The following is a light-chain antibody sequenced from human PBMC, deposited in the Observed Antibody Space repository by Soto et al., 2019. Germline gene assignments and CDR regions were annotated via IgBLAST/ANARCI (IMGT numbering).Light chain of an antibody. Sequence: QCVLTQAPSGSAAPGQRVTISCSGSTSNIGNNYVSWYQQLPGTAPKLLIYDNNKRPSGIPDRFSGSKSDTSATLGITGLQTGDEADYYCGTWDSSLSVVIFGGGTKLTVL. J-gene: IGLJ2*01. V-gene: IGLV1-51*01. CDR2: DNN. CDR1: TSNIGNNY. CDR3: GTWDSSLSVVI.